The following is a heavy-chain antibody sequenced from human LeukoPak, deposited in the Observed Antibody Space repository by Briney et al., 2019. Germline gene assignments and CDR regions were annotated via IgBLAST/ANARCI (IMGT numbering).Heavy chain of an antibody. Sequence: SETLPLTCPVSGGSISSGGYYWSWIRQHPGKGLEWIGYIYYSGSTYYNPSLKSRVTISVDTSKNQFSLKLSSVTAADTTVYYCARVGDYCSSTSCRNWFDPWGQGTLVTVSS. CDR3: ARVGDYCSSTSCRNWFDP. D-gene: IGHD2-2*01. CDR2: IYYSGST. J-gene: IGHJ5*02. CDR1: GGSISSGGYY. V-gene: IGHV4-31*03.